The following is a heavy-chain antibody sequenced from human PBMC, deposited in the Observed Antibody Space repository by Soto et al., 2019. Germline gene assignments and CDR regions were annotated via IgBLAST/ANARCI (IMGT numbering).Heavy chain of an antibody. V-gene: IGHV3-30-3*01. CDR2: ISYDGNTK. Sequence: GGSLILSCAASGFTFTNYAMHWVRQGPGKGLEWVAVISYDGNTKFYTDSLKGRFSISRDNSKNTLYLQMNSLRAEDTAVYYCAKDPRYCSGGTCFPEGEHWLDSWGQGTLVTVSS. CDR1: GFTFTNYA. J-gene: IGHJ5*01. D-gene: IGHD2-15*01. CDR3: AKDPRYCSGGTCFPEGEHWLDS.